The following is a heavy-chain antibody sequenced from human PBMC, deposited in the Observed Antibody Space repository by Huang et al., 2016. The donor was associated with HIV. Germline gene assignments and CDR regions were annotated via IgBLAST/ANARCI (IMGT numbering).Heavy chain of an antibody. CDR2: IIPIFNRP. CDR1: GDTFSNYI. J-gene: IGHJ5*02. V-gene: IGHV1-69*13. D-gene: IGHD1-26*01. Sequence: QVQLVQSGAEVKKPGSSVKVSCKASGDTFSNYIFTGVRQSPGQGLEWRGGIIPIFNRPKDAQKFQGRATITADASTSTGFLELSSLRSEDTAVFYCARDRGGSNYSDPFDHWGQGTLVTVSS. CDR3: ARDRGGSNYSDPFDH.